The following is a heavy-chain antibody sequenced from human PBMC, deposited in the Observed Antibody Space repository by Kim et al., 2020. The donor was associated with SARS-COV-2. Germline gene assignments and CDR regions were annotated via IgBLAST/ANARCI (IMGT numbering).Heavy chain of an antibody. J-gene: IGHJ4*02. Sequence: GGSLRLSCAASGFTFSSYWMHWVRQAPGKGLVWVSRINSDGSSTSYADSVKGRFTISRDNAKNTLYLQMNSLRAEDTAVYYCARDPMVEGYDSSTDYWGQGTLVTVSS. D-gene: IGHD3-22*01. CDR2: INSDGSST. CDR3: ARDPMVEGYDSSTDY. CDR1: GFTFSSYW. V-gene: IGHV3-74*01.